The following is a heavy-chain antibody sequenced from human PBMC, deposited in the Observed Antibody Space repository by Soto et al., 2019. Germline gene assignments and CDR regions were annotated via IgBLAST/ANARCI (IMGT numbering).Heavy chain of an antibody. CDR3: ASLTYYDFWSGYFRGQNWFDP. CDR1: GGTFSSYT. J-gene: IGHJ5*02. Sequence: SVKVSCKASGGTFSSYTISWVRQAPGQGLEWMGRIIPILGIANYAQKFQGRVTITADKSTSTAYMELSSLRSEDTAVYYCASLTYYDFWSGYFRGQNWFDPWG. CDR2: IIPILGIA. D-gene: IGHD3-3*01. V-gene: IGHV1-69*02.